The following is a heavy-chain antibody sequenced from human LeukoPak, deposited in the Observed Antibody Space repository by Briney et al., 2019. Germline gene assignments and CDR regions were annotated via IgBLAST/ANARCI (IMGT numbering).Heavy chain of an antibody. Sequence: SETLSLTCTVSGGFIFSYYRIWIRQPPGRGLEWLGYIYSNGITNYSPSLRSRGTISIATSKNQISLRLTSVTAADTAIYYCARRAYYDSSGYHPTSGYFDLWGRGTLVTVS. CDR2: IYSNGIT. CDR3: ARRAYYDSSGYHPTSGYFDL. J-gene: IGHJ2*01. D-gene: IGHD3-22*01. CDR1: GGFIFSYY. V-gene: IGHV4-4*08.